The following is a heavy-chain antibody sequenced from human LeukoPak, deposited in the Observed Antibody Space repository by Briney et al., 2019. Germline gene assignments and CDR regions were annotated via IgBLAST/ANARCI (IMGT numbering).Heavy chain of an antibody. J-gene: IGHJ5*02. V-gene: IGHV4-39*01. D-gene: IGHD1-26*01. Sequence: SETLSLTCTVSGGSISSSSYYWGWIRQPPGKGLEWIGSIYYSGSTYYNPSLKSRVTISVDTSKNQFSLKLASLTAADTAVYYCARRPIVGSTGFYFDPWGPGTLVTVSS. CDR3: ARRPIVGSTGFYFDP. CDR1: GGSISSSSYY. CDR2: IYYSGST.